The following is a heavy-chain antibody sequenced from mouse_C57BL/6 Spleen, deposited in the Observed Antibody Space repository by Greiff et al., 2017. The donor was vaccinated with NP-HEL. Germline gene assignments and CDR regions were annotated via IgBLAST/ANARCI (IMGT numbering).Heavy chain of an antibody. Sequence: EVKLVESGGGLVKPGGSLKLSCAASGFTFSDYGMHWVRQAPEKGLEWVAYISSGSSTIYYADTVKGRFTISRDNAKNSLLLQMTRLRSEDTDMYYCARQRLGHAMDYWGKGTSVTVSS. J-gene: IGHJ4*01. D-gene: IGHD4-1*01. CDR1: GFTFSDYG. CDR3: ARQRLGHAMDY. V-gene: IGHV5-17*01. CDR2: ISSGSSTI.